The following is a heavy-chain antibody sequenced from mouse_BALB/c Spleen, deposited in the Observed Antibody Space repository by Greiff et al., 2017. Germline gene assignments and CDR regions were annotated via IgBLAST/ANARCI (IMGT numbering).Heavy chain of an antibody. Sequence: EVQRVESGGGLVQPGGSRKLSCAASGFTFSSFGMHWVRQAPEKGLEWVAYISSGSSTIYYADTVKGRFTISRDNPKNTLFLQMTSLRSEDTAMYYCARSGYDSYYYAMDYWGQGTSVTVSS. D-gene: IGHD2-4*01. CDR1: GFTFSSFG. J-gene: IGHJ4*01. V-gene: IGHV5-17*02. CDR3: ARSGYDSYYYAMDY. CDR2: ISSGSSTI.